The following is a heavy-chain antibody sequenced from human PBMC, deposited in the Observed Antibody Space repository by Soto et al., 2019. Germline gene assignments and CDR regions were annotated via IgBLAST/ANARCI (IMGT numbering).Heavy chain of an antibody. J-gene: IGHJ5*02. CDR1: GSSISSYY. CDR3: ARLAPDCTNGVCSHP. D-gene: IGHD2-8*01. V-gene: IGHV4-4*07. Sequence: SETLSLTCTVSGSSISSYYWSWIRQPAGKGLEWIGRIYTSGSTNYNPSLKSRVTMSVDTSKNQFSLKLSSVTAADTAVYYCARLAPDCTNGVCSHPWGQGTLVTVSS. CDR2: IYTSGST.